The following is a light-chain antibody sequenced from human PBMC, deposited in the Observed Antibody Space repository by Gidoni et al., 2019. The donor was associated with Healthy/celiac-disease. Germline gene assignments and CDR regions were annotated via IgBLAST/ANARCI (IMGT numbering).Light chain of an antibody. CDR2: EVS. Sequence: SVPTQPASVSGSPGQSPTISCTGTRSDGGSYNLVSWYQQHPGKAPKLMIYEVSTQPSGVSHRCSGSTADGTSSLTISGLQAEDEADYYCCSYAGSSTFVVFGGGTKLTVL. CDR3: CSYAGSSTFVV. J-gene: IGLJ2*01. V-gene: IGLV2-23*02. CDR1: RSDGGSYNL.